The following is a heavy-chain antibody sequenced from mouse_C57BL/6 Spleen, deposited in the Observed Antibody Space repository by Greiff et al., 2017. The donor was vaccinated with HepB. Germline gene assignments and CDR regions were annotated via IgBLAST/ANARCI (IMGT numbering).Heavy chain of an antibody. J-gene: IGHJ3*01. D-gene: IGHD1-1*01. CDR3: TTDYGSSYGFAY. V-gene: IGHV14-4*01. Sequence: EVQLQQSGAELVRPGASVKLSCTASGFNIKDDYMHWVKQRPEQGLEWIGWIDPENGDTEYASKFQGKATITADTSSNTAYLQLSRLTSEDTAVYYCTTDYGSSYGFAYWGQGTLVTVSA. CDR2: IDPENGDT. CDR1: GFNIKDDY.